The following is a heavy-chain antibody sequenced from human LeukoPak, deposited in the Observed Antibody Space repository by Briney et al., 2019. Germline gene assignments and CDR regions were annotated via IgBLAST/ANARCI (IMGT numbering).Heavy chain of an antibody. CDR3: ARDVAIWFGELLPYYFDY. Sequence: PGGSLRLSCAASGFTFSSYSMNWVRQAPGKGLEWVSSISSSSSYIYYADSVKGRFTISRDNAKNSLYLQMNSLRAEDTAVYYCARDVAIWFGELLPYYFDYWGQGTLVTVSS. J-gene: IGHJ4*02. CDR2: ISSSSSYI. V-gene: IGHV3-21*01. CDR1: GFTFSSYS. D-gene: IGHD3-10*01.